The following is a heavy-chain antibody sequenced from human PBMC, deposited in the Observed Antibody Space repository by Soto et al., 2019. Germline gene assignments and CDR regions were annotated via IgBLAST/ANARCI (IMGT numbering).Heavy chain of an antibody. CDR2: XXGSGGST. J-gene: IGHJ6*03. V-gene: IGHV3-23*01. CDR1: GFTFSSYA. CDR3: XXXXXXXXXXXXXXXXXXXXMDV. Sequence: EVQLLESGGGLVQPGGSLRLSCAASGFTFSSYAMSWVRQAPGKGLEXVSXXXGSGGSTYYADSVKGRFTISRDNXXXXXXXXXXXXXXXXXXXXXXXXXXXXXXXXXXXXXXXXXXMDVWGKGTTVTVSS.